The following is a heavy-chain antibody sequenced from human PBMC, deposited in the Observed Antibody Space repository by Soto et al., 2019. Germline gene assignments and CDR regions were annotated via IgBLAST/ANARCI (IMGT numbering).Heavy chain of an antibody. CDR3: ARAVAVPADFDY. J-gene: IGHJ4*02. V-gene: IGHV1-3*01. Sequence: ASVKVSCKASGYTFTNYAMHWVRQAPGQRLEWMGWINAGNGNTKYSQKFQGRVTITRDTSASTACMELSSLRSEDTAVYYCARAVAVPADFDYWGQGTLVTVSS. D-gene: IGHD6-19*01. CDR1: GYTFTNYA. CDR2: INAGNGNT.